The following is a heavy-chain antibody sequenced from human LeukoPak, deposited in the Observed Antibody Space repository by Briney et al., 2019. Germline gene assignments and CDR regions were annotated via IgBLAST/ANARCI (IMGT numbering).Heavy chain of an antibody. CDR1: GFTFSTFA. V-gene: IGHV3-21*06. Sequence: SGGSLRLSCAASGFTFSTFAMHWVRLSPGKGLEWVSSITGSGPYMLYADSVKHRFTISRDNTKNLLYLEMNSLRAEDTAVYYCARDSSYYYDSSGYPTWGDAFDIWGQGTVVTVSS. CDR3: ARDSSYYYDSSGYPTWGDAFDI. D-gene: IGHD3-22*01. CDR2: ITGSGPYM. J-gene: IGHJ3*02.